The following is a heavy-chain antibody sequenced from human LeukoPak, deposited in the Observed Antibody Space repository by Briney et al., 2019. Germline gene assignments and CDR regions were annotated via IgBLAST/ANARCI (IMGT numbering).Heavy chain of an antibody. CDR3: ARGFGYSSSWGNNWFDP. J-gene: IGHJ5*02. Sequence: PSETLSLTCTVSGGSISSYYWSRIRQPPGKGLEWIGYIYYSGSTNYNPSLKSRVTISVDTSKNQFSLKLSSVTAADTAVYYCARGFGYSSSWGNNWFDPWGQGTLVTVSS. D-gene: IGHD6-13*01. CDR1: GGSISSYY. CDR2: IYYSGST. V-gene: IGHV4-59*01.